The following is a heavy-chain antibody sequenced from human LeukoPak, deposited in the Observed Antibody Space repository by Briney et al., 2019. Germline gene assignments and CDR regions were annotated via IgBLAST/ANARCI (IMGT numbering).Heavy chain of an antibody. CDR1: GYTFTSYA. Sequence: GASVKVSCKASGYTFTSYAMNWVRQAPGQGLEWMGWINTNTGNPTYAQGFTGRFVFSLDTSVSTAYLQISSLKAEDTAVYYCARVAGTIGYYYYYMDVWGKGTTVTISS. CDR3: ARVAGTIGYYYYYMDV. J-gene: IGHJ6*03. D-gene: IGHD6-19*01. CDR2: INTNTGNP. V-gene: IGHV7-4-1*02.